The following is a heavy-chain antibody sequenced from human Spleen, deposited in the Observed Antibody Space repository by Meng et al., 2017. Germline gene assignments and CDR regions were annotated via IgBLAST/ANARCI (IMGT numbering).Heavy chain of an antibody. CDR1: GYTFPDYW. Sequence: QGELVQSGAGVKKPGASVKVSCKASGYTFPDYWLHWVRRAPGQGLEWMGIINPSGGSTSYAQKFQGRVTMTRDTSTSTVYMELSSLRSEDTAVYYCARGGGYSYDGFDYWGQGTLVTVSS. D-gene: IGHD5-18*01. J-gene: IGHJ4*02. CDR2: INPSGGST. CDR3: ARGGGYSYDGFDY. V-gene: IGHV1-46*01.